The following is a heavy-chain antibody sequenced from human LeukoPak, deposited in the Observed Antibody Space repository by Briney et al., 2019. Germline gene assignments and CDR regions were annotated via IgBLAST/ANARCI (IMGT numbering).Heavy chain of an antibody. D-gene: IGHD3-10*01. CDR1: GGSFGGYY. Sequence: SETLSLTCAVYGGSFGGYYWSWIRQPPGKGLEWIGEINHSGSTNYNPSLKSRVTISVDTSKNQFSLKLSSVTAADTAVYYCARGYNRFGELLGYNWFDPWGQGTLVTVSS. CDR2: INHSGST. V-gene: IGHV4-34*01. CDR3: ARGYNRFGELLGYNWFDP. J-gene: IGHJ5*02.